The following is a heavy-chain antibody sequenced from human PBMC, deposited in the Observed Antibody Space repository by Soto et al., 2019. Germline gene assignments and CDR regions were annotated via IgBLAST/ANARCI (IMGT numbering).Heavy chain of an antibody. V-gene: IGHV1-18*01. CDR1: GYTFTSYG. CDR2: IRAYNGNK. CDR3: ARDYGFGELFDP. Sequence: QVQLVQSGAEVKKPGASVKVSCKASGYTFTSYGISWVRQAPGQGLEWMGWIRAYNGNKNYAQKLQGRVTMTTDTTTSTAYMELRSLRSADTALYYCARDYGFGELFDPWGQGTLVTVSS. J-gene: IGHJ5*02. D-gene: IGHD3-10*01.